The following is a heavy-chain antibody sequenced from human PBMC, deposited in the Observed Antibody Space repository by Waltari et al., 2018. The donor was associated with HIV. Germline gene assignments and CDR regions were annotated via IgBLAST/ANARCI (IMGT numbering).Heavy chain of an antibody. Sequence: QVQLQQWGTGLVKASQTVSLTCAVYGGSFTGYYWSWIRQPPGKGLEWIGEINHSGSTICNPSLKSRVTISVDTSKNQFSLKLSSVTAADTAVYYCARPQGTGWFDPWGLGTLVTV. J-gene: IGHJ5*02. V-gene: IGHV4-34*01. CDR2: INHSGST. CDR3: ARPQGTGWFDP. D-gene: IGHD3-10*01. CDR1: GGSFTGYY.